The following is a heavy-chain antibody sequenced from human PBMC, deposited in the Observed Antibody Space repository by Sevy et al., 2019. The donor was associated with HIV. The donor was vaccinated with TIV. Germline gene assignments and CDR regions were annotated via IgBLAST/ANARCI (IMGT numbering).Heavy chain of an antibody. D-gene: IGHD3-10*01. V-gene: IGHV1-18*04. CDR3: ARVLDSGSSFDY. J-gene: IGHJ4*02. CDR1: GSTFSGYY. CDR2: ISAYNGNT. Sequence: ASVKVSCTTSGSTFSGYYIQWVRQAPGQGLEWMGWISAYNGNTNYAQKLQGRVTMTTDTSTSTAYMELRSLRSDDTAVYYCARVLDSGSSFDYWGQGTLVTVSS.